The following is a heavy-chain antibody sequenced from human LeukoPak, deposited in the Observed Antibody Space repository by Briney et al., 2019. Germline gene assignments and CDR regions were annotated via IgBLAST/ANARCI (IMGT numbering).Heavy chain of an antibody. V-gene: IGHV1-69*13. D-gene: IGHD2-15*01. J-gene: IGHJ5*02. Sequence: ASVKVSCKASGGTLSIYAISWVRQAPGQGLEWMGGIIPFFATANYAQNFQGRVTITADESTSTAYMELSSLRFEDTAVYYCARDPEGYCSGGNCYSFWFDPWGQGTLVTVSS. CDR2: IIPFFATA. CDR3: ARDPEGYCSGGNCYSFWFDP. CDR1: GGTLSIYA.